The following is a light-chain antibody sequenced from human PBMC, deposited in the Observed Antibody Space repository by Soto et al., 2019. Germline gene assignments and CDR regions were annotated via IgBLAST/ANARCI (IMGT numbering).Light chain of an antibody. CDR2: GAS. J-gene: IGKJ3*01. CDR1: QSVSSNY. Sequence: EIVLTQSPGTLSLSPGERATLSCRASQSVSSNYLVWYQQKPGQATRLLIYGASNRATGVPDRFSGSGSGTAFSLTISRLETDDFEVYYGPHYGRSLFTVGPGTKVVIK. CDR3: PHYGRSLFT. V-gene: IGKV3-20*01.